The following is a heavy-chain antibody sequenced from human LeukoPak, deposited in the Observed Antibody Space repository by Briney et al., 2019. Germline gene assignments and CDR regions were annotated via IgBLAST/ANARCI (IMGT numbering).Heavy chain of an antibody. V-gene: IGHV4-4*07. Sequence: SETLSLTCTVSGGSISSYYWSWIRQPAGKGLDWIGRIYTSGSTNYNPSLKRRVTMSVDTSKNQFSLRSSSVTAADTAVYYCARAPPGIAVAGTAPYGMDVWGQGTTVTVSS. CDR3: ARAPPGIAVAGTAPYGMDV. J-gene: IGHJ6*02. D-gene: IGHD6-19*01. CDR1: GGSISSYY. CDR2: IYTSGST.